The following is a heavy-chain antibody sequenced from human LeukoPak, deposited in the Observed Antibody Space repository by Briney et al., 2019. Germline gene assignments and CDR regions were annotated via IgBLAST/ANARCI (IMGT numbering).Heavy chain of an antibody. CDR3: GRIPPTGTTGGGGDY. D-gene: IGHD3-10*01. CDR2: IYSGGST. CDR1: GFTVSNNY. J-gene: IGHJ4*02. V-gene: IGHV3-53*01. Sequence: PGGSLRLSCAASGFTVSNNYMSWVRQAPGKGLEWVSVIYSGGSTYYADSVKGRFTISRDNSKNTLYLQMNSLRAEDTAVYYCGRIPPTGTTGGGGDYWGQGTLVTVSS.